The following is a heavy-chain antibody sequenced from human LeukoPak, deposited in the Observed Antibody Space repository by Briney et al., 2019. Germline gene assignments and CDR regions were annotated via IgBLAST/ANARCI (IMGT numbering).Heavy chain of an antibody. Sequence: PGGSLRLSRAASGFTFSSYAMSWVRQAPGKGLEWVSAISGSGGSTYYAHSVKGRFTISRDNSKNTLYLQMNSLRAEDTAVYYCAKVNRWLVSCYDYWGQGTLVTVSS. CDR2: ISGSGGST. V-gene: IGHV3-23*01. D-gene: IGHD6-19*01. CDR1: GFTFSSYA. CDR3: AKVNRWLVSCYDY. J-gene: IGHJ4*02.